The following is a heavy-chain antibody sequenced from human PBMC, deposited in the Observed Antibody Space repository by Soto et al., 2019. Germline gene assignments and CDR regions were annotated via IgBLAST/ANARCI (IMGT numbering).Heavy chain of an antibody. J-gene: IGHJ4*02. D-gene: IGHD3-10*01. CDR3: AVSWYFGEFGLDV. CDR1: GFTFSSYW. CDR2: INKDGSEE. Sequence: DVQLVESGGGLVQPGGSLRLSCEVSGFTFSSYWMPWVRQAPGKGLEWVANINKDGSEEKYVDSVKGRFIVSRDNGKSSMYLEMNSLRAEDTAVYYCAVSWYFGEFGLDVWGQGTRVTVSS. V-gene: IGHV3-7*02.